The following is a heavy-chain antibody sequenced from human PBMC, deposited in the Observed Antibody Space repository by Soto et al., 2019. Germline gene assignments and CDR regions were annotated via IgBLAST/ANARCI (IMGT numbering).Heavy chain of an antibody. V-gene: IGHV3-23*01. D-gene: IGHD5-18*01. CDR1: GFTFRNYG. CDR2: ISGGGGNT. Sequence: GGFLRLSCAASGFTFRNYGMSWVRQAPGKGLEWVSIISGGGGNTYYADSVKGRFTISRDNSKNMLYLQMNSLKTEDTAVYYCTRLGRQLWGNYYYGMDVWGQGTTVTVSS. J-gene: IGHJ6*02. CDR3: TRLGRQLWGNYYYGMDV.